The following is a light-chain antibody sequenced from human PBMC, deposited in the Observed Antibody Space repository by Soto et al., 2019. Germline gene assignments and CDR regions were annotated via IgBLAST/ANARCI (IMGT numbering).Light chain of an antibody. V-gene: IGKV1-5*03. CDR2: KAS. CDR3: HQYNSYLWT. Sequence: DIQMTQSPSTLSASVGDRVTITCRASQSISTWLAWYQQKPGKAPNLLIHKASSLESGVPSRFSGSGSGTEFTLTISSLQPDDFATYYCHQYNSYLWTFGQGTKVEIK. CDR1: QSISTW. J-gene: IGKJ1*01.